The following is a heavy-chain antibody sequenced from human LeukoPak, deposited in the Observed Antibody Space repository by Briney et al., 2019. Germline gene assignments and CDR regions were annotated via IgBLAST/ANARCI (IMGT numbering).Heavy chain of an antibody. J-gene: IGHJ4*02. V-gene: IGHV3-23*01. D-gene: IGHD3-10*01. CDR3: AKTTSSLWFGEFRGGANYFDY. CDR2: ISGSGGTT. CDR1: GFNFNRFA. Sequence: GGSMRLSSTASGFNFNRFAVTWVRQAPGKGLEWVSAISGSGGTTHYADSVKGRFSISRDNSKNTLYLQLSRVRAEDTAVYYCAKTTSSLWFGEFRGGANYFDYWGQGALVTVSS.